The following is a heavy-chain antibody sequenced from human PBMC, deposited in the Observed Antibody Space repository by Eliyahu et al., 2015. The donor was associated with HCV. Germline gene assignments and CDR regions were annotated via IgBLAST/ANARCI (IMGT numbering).Heavy chain of an antibody. V-gene: IGHV4-34*01. CDR2: FTHSGYI. CDR3: AASYGDMSFRSTWFDP. J-gene: IGHJ5*02. CDR1: GGXFTXYH. Sequence: QVQLQQWGAGLLKPSETLSLTCAVYGGXFTXYHXXWIRQPPGKGLEWIGLFTHSGYIYYNASLKSRVIISVDTSKNQVSLKLGSVTAADTAMYYCAASYGDMSFRSTWFDPWGQGSLVTVSS. D-gene: IGHD3/OR15-3a*01.